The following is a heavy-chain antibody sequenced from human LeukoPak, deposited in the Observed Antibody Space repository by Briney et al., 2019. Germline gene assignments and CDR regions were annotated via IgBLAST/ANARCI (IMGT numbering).Heavy chain of an antibody. CDR1: GGTFSSYA. CDR3: AGSSTSRLSMDV. CDR2: IIPIFGTA. J-gene: IGHJ6*03. V-gene: IGHV1-69*01. Sequence: SVKVSCKASGGTFSSYAISWVPQAPGQGLEWMGGIIPIFGTANYAQKFQGRATITADESTSTAYVELSSLRSEDTAVYYCAGSSTSRLSMDVWGKGTTVTVSS. D-gene: IGHD2-2*01.